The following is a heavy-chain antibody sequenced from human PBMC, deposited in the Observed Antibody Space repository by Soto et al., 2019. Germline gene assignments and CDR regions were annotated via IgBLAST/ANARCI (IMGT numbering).Heavy chain of an antibody. CDR1: GFSFSNYE. D-gene: IGHD5-18*01. J-gene: IGHJ4*02. Sequence: EVQLVESGGGLVQTGGSLRLSCVASGFSFSNYEMNWVRQAPGKGLEWVSFISTTSTTYYAASVRGRFTLSRDNAKNSLSLQMNSLRVEDTAVYYCARGSRLGYGFEYWGQGTLVTVSS. V-gene: IGHV3-48*03. CDR2: ISTTSTT. CDR3: ARGSRLGYGFEY.